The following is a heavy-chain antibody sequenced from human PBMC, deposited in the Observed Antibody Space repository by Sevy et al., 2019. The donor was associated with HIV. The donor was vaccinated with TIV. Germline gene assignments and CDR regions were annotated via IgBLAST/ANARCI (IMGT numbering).Heavy chain of an antibody. J-gene: IGHJ4*02. Sequence: GSLRLSCAVSGFTFSNYWMSWVRQAPGKGLECVANINQDGGEKYYLDSVKGRFFVSRDNAKNSLYLQMDSLRAEDTAVYYCARGQITGAKPDYFDYWGQGTLVTVSS. CDR3: ARGQITGAKPDYFDY. CDR2: INQDGGEK. D-gene: IGHD1-7*01. CDR1: GFTFSNYW. V-gene: IGHV3-7*01.